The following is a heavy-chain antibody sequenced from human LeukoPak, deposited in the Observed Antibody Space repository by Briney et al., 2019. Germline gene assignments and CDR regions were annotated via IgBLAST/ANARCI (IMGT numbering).Heavy chain of an antibody. J-gene: IGHJ5*01. D-gene: IGHD3-10*01. CDR1: GFTFSTYS. CDR3: ATDYDYGSVSLYNRFDS. CDR2: ISYDGKNK. V-gene: IGHV3-30*04. Sequence: PGGSLRLSCEASGFTFSTYSMHWVRQAPGKGLEWVAVISYDGKNKYYADSVKGRFTISSDNAKNTLFLQMNSLRVEDTALYYCATDYDYGSVSLYNRFDSWGQGSLVTVSS.